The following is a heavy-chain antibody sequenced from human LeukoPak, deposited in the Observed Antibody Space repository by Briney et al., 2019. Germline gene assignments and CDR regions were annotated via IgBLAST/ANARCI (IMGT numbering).Heavy chain of an antibody. Sequence: WASVKVSCKASGYTFTTYAMNWVRQAPGQGLGWMGWINTNTGNPTYAQGFTGRFVFSLDTSVSTAYLQISSLKAEDTAVYYCARVNYDSSGYYYFDYWGQGSLVTVSS. CDR3: ARVNYDSSGYYYFDY. CDR2: INTNTGNP. J-gene: IGHJ4*02. V-gene: IGHV7-4-1*02. D-gene: IGHD3-22*01. CDR1: GYTFTTYA.